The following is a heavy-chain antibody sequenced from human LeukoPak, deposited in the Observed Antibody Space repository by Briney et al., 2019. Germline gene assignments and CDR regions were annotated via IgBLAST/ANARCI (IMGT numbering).Heavy chain of an antibody. V-gene: IGHV1-69*13. CDR3: ARDRYYDSSGYVVFDAFDI. D-gene: IGHD3-22*01. CDR2: IIPILGTA. CDR1: GGTFSSYA. Sequence: SVKVSCKASGGTFSSYAISWVRQAPGQGLEWMGGIIPILGTANYAQKFQGRVTITADESTSTAYMELSSLRSEDTAVYYCARDRYYDSSGYVVFDAFDIWGQGTMVTVSS. J-gene: IGHJ3*02.